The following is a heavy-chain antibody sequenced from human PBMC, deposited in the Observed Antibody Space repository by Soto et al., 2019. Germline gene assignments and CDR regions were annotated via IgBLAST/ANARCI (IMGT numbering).Heavy chain of an antibody. CDR3: ARKHSLDYIRWGLDP. D-gene: IGHD4-4*01. CDR2: INPKSDDT. Sequence: ASVKVSCKASGYTFTSYYMHWLRRAPGQGLEWMGRINPKSDDTNYAQKFQGRVTMTRDTSIDTAYLELTGLTSDDTATYYCARKHSLDYIRWGLDPWGQGTLVTVSS. CDR1: GYTFTSYY. V-gene: IGHV1-2*02. J-gene: IGHJ5*02.